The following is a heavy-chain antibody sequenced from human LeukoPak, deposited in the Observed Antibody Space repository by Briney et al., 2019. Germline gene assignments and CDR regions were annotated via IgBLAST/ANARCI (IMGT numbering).Heavy chain of an antibody. V-gene: IGHV4-31*03. Sequence: PSQTLSLTCTVSGGSISSADYYWSWIRQHPGKGLEWIGYIYYSGSTYYNPSLKSRVTISVDTSKNQFSLKLSSVTAADTAVYYCARSYSSSANVDYWGQGTLVTVSS. CDR3: ARSYSSSANVDY. D-gene: IGHD6-6*01. J-gene: IGHJ4*02. CDR1: GGSISSADYY. CDR2: IYYSGST.